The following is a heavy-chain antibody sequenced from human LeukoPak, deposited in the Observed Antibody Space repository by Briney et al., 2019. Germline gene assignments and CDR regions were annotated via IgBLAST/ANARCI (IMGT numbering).Heavy chain of an antibody. Sequence: SETLSLTCTVSGGSISSYKWSWIRQPAGKGLEWIGRIYSSGSTNYTPSLKSRVTMSVDTSKNQFSLKLSSMTAADTAVYYCARGIVGATAPDCWGQGALVIVSS. CDR3: ARGIVGATAPDC. D-gene: IGHD1-26*01. CDR1: GGSISSYK. CDR2: IYSSGST. V-gene: IGHV4-4*07. J-gene: IGHJ4*02.